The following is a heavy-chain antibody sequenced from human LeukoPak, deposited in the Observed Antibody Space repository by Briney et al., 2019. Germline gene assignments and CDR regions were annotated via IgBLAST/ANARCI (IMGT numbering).Heavy chain of an antibody. CDR3: ARAYTIFGVVTYYYYGMDV. Sequence: ASVKVSCKASGGTFSSYAISWVRQAPGQGLEWMGGIIPIFCTANYAQKFQGRVTITADESTSTAYMELSSLRSEDTAVYYCARAYTIFGVVTYYYYGMDVWGQGTTVTVSS. CDR2: IIPIFCTA. V-gene: IGHV1-69*13. D-gene: IGHD3-3*01. J-gene: IGHJ6*02. CDR1: GGTFSSYA.